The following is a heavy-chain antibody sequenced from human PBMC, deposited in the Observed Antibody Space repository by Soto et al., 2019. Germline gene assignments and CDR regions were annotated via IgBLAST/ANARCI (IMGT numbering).Heavy chain of an antibody. D-gene: IGHD6-6*01. V-gene: IGHV4-34*01. Sequence: SETLSLTCAVYGGSFSGYYWSWIRQPPGKGLEWIGEINHSGSTNYNPSLKSRVTISVDTSKNQFSLKLSSVTAADTAVYYCARRTRKYSSSTIFDYWGQGTLVTVSS. CDR1: GGSFSGYY. CDR3: ARRTRKYSSSTIFDY. J-gene: IGHJ4*02. CDR2: INHSGST.